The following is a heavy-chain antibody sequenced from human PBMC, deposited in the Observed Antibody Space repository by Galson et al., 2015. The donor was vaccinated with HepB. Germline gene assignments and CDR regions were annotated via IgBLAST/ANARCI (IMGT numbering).Heavy chain of an antibody. Sequence: SVKVSCKASGGTFSSYAISWVRQGPGQGLEWMGGIIPIFGTANYAQKFQGRVTITADESTSTAYMELSSLRSEDTAVYYCARPPVRGVMYYFDYWGQGTLVTVSS. CDR1: GGTFSSYA. D-gene: IGHD3-10*01. CDR3: ARPPVRGVMYYFDY. CDR2: IIPIFGTA. V-gene: IGHV1-69*13. J-gene: IGHJ4*02.